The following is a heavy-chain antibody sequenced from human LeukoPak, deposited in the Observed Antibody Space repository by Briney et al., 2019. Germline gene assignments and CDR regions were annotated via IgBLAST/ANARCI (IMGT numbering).Heavy chain of an antibody. D-gene: IGHD6-19*01. J-gene: IGHJ4*02. V-gene: IGHV3-30*18. CDR1: GFTFSSYS. CDR2: ISYDGSNK. Sequence: TGGSLRLSCAASGFTFSSYSMNWVRQAPGKGLEWVAVISYDGSNKYYADSVKGRFTISRDNSKNTLYLQMNSLRAEDTAVYYCAKDSRSIAVAYYFDYWGQGTLVTVSS. CDR3: AKDSRSIAVAYYFDY.